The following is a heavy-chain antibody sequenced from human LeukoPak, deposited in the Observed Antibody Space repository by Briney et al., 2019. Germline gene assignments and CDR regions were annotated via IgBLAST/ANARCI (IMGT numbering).Heavy chain of an antibody. Sequence: GASVKVSCKASGGTFSSYAISWVRQAPGQGLEWMGRIIPIFGTANYAQKFQGRVTITTDESTGTAYMELSSLRSEDTAVYYCARGPDYYDSSGYYIHWGQGTLVTVSS. V-gene: IGHV1-69*05. CDR3: ARGPDYYDSSGYYIH. D-gene: IGHD3-22*01. CDR1: GGTFSSYA. CDR2: IIPIFGTA. J-gene: IGHJ4*02.